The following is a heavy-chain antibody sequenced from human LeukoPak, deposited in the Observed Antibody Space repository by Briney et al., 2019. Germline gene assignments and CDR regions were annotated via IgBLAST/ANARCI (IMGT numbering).Heavy chain of an antibody. Sequence: GGSLRLSCAGSGFTFSNYYMHWVRQAPGKGLEYVSAISYNGDETYYGNSVKGRFTISRDNSKNTLYLQMGSLRAEDTAVYYCARDPSVGGFSGSELDFWGQGTLVTVSS. CDR3: ARDPSVGGFSGSELDF. J-gene: IGHJ4*02. V-gene: IGHV3-64*01. D-gene: IGHD3-16*01. CDR1: GFTFSNYY. CDR2: ISYNGDET.